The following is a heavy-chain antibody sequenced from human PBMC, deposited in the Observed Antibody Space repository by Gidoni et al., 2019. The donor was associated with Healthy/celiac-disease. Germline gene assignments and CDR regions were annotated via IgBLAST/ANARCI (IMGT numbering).Heavy chain of an antibody. D-gene: IGHD3-10*01. V-gene: IGHV4-38-2*01. CDR2: IYHSGST. J-gene: IGHJ5*02. Sequence: QVQLQESGPGLVKPSETLFLTCAVSGYSISSGYYWGWIRQPPGKGLEWIGSIYHSGSTYYTPSLKSRVTISVDTSKTQFSLKLSSVTAADTAVYYCARVWFGELGPWGQGTLVTVSS. CDR1: GYSISSGYY. CDR3: ARVWFGELGP.